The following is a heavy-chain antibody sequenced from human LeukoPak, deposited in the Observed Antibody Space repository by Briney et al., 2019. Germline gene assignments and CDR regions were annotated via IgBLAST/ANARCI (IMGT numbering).Heavy chain of an antibody. CDR1: GFSLSTSGVG. J-gene: IGHJ6*03. V-gene: IGHV2-5*01. Sequence: SGPTLVKPTQTLTLTCTFSGFSLSTSGVGVGWIRQPPGKALEWLALIYWNDYQRYSPSLKSRLTITKDTSKNQVVLTMTNMDPVDTATYYCARWTLVRGDDYYYMDVWGKGTTVTISS. CDR2: IYWNDYQ. D-gene: IGHD3-10*01. CDR3: ARWTLVRGDDYYYMDV.